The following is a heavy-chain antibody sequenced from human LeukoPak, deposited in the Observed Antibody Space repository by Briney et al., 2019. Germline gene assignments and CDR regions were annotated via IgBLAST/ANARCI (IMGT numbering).Heavy chain of an antibody. J-gene: IGHJ6*02. CDR1: GGSFSGYY. V-gene: IGHV4-34*01. CDR3: ARGYSSSWYDYYYGMDV. D-gene: IGHD6-13*01. Sequence: PSETLSLTCAVYGGSFSGYYWSWIRQPPGKGLEWIGEINHSGSTNYNPSLKSRVTISVDTSKNQFSLKLSSVTAADTAVYYCARGYSSSWYDYYYGMDVWGQGTTVTASS. CDR2: INHSGST.